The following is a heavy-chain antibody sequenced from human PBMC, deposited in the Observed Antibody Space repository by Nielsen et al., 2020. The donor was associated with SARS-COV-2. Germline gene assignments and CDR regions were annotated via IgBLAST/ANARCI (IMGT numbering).Heavy chain of an antibody. CDR2: INSDGSST. CDR1: GFTFSSYW. D-gene: IGHD3-22*01. CDR3: ARSYYDSSVIREKKRGASADY. J-gene: IGHJ4*02. Sequence: GESLKISCAASGFTFSSYWMHWVRQAPGKGLVWVSRINSDGSSTSYADSVKGRFTISGDNAKNTLYLQMNSLRAEDTAVYYCARSYYDSSVIREKKRGASADYWGQGTLVTVSS. V-gene: IGHV3-74*01.